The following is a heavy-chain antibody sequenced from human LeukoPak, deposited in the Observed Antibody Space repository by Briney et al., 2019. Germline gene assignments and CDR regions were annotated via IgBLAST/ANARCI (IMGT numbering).Heavy chain of an antibody. CDR3: ATLKYDILTAYYRKFDY. D-gene: IGHD3-9*01. V-gene: IGHV3-23*01. Sequence: GGSLRLSCAASGFTFSSYAMSWVRQAPGKGLEWVSAISGSGGSTYYADSVKGRFTISRDNSKNTLYLQMNSLRAEDTAVYYCATLKYDILTAYYRKFDYWGQGTLVTVSS. J-gene: IGHJ4*02. CDR1: GFTFSSYA. CDR2: ISGSGGST.